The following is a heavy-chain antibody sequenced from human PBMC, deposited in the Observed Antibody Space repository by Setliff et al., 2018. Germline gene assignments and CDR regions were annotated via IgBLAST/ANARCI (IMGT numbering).Heavy chain of an antibody. V-gene: IGHV4-4*07. Sequence: KSSETLSLTCTVSGGSISSYYWSWIRQPAGKGLECIGRIYTSGSTNYNPSLKSRVTMSIDKSKNQFSLKLNSVTAADMAVYYCAREQWLDPPGYYYMDVWAKGTTVTVSS. CDR2: IYTSGST. CDR1: GGSISSYY. J-gene: IGHJ6*03. D-gene: IGHD6-19*01. CDR3: AREQWLDPPGYYYMDV.